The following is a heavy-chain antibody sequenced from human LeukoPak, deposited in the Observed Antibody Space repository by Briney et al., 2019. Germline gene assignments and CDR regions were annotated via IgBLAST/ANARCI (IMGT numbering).Heavy chain of an antibody. D-gene: IGHD5-18*01. V-gene: IGHV1-46*01. Sequence: ASVKVSCKASGYTFTSYYMHWVRQAPGQGLEWMGIINPSGGSTSYAQKFQGRVTMTRDTSTSTVSMELISLTSEDTAVYYCAREGSYGYGSDYWGQGTLVTVSS. J-gene: IGHJ4*02. CDR3: AREGSYGYGSDY. CDR2: INPSGGST. CDR1: GYTFTSYY.